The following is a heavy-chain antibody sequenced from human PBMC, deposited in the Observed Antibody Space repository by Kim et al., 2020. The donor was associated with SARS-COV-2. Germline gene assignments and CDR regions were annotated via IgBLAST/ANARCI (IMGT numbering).Heavy chain of an antibody. V-gene: IGHV3-48*02. CDR3: ARGSYGSGSTPLP. D-gene: IGHD6-19*01. J-gene: IGHJ5*02. Sequence: YPDTMQGRFTISKDNAKDSLYLQMNSLRDADTAVYYCARGSYGSGSTPLPWGQGTLVTVSS.